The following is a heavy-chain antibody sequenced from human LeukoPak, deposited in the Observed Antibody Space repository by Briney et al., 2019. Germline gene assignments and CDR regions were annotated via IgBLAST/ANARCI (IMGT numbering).Heavy chain of an antibody. J-gene: IGHJ3*02. V-gene: IGHV1-8*01. Sequence: ASVKVSCKASGYTFTSYDINWVRQATGQGLEGMGWMNPNSGNTGYAQKFQGRVTMTRNTSISTAYMELSSLRSEDTAVYYCARGIRYQGRHDAFDIWGQGTMVTVSS. CDR2: MNPNSGNT. CDR3: ARGIRYQGRHDAFDI. D-gene: IGHD3-9*01. CDR1: GYTFTSYD.